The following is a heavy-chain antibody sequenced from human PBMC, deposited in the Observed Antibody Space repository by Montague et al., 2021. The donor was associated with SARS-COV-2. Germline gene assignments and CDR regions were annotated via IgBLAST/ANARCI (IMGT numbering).Heavy chain of an antibody. CDR3: ATQEDPSGWILGPFDF. CDR1: GGSISSSSYY. CDR2: IYYRGST. J-gene: IGHJ4*02. D-gene: IGHD6-19*01. V-gene: IGHV4-39*01. Sequence: LVKPTQTLTLTCTVSGGSISSSSYYWAWIRQPPGRGLEWIGSIYYRGSTYYNPSLKSRVIISVDTSKNQLSLKLSSVTAADTAVYYCATQEDPSGWILGPFDFWGQGTLLTVSS.